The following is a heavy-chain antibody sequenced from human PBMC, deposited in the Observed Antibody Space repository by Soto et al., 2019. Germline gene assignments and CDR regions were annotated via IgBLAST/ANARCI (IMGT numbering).Heavy chain of an antibody. V-gene: IGHV3-23*01. CDR1: GFTFSSYA. CDR2: ISGSGGST. Sequence: GGSLRLSCAASGFTFSSYAMSWVRQAPGKGLEWVSAISGSGGSTYYADSVKGRFTISRDNSKNTLYLQMNSLRAEDTAVYYCAKAVGYCSGGSCYGRSFGGAYDAFDIWGQGTMVTVSS. CDR3: AKAVGYCSGGSCYGRSFGGAYDAFDI. D-gene: IGHD2-15*01. J-gene: IGHJ3*02.